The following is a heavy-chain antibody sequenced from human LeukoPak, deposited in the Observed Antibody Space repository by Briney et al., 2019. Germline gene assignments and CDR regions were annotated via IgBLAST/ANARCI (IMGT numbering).Heavy chain of an antibody. V-gene: IGHV4-59*08. Sequence: SETLSLTCTVSGGSISSYYWSWIRQPPGKGLEWIGYIYYGGSTNYNPSLKGRVTISVDTSKNQFSLKLSSVTAADTAVYYCARRVAARGNWFDPWGQGTLVTVSS. J-gene: IGHJ5*02. CDR2: IYYGGST. D-gene: IGHD6-19*01. CDR3: ARRVAARGNWFDP. CDR1: GGSISSYY.